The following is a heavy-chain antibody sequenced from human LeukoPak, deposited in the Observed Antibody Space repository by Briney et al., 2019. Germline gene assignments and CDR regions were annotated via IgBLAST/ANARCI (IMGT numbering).Heavy chain of an antibody. CDR2: IYYSGST. V-gene: IGHV4-39*01. Sequence: SETLSLTCAVSGGSISSSSYYWGWIRQPPGKGLEWIGSIYYSGSTYYNPSLKSRVIISVDTSKNRFSLKLSSVTAADTAVYYCARVGGVKKILNNTTTITPPRADDAFDIWGQGTMVTVSS. J-gene: IGHJ3*02. CDR3: ARVGGVKKILNNTTTITPPRADDAFDI. D-gene: IGHD2/OR15-2a*01. CDR1: GGSISSSSYY.